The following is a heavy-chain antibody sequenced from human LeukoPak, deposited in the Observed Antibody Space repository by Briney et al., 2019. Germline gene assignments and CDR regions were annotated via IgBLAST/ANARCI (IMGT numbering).Heavy chain of an antibody. V-gene: IGHV4-34*01. J-gene: IGHJ4*02. CDR1: GGSFSGYY. CDR2: INHSGST. D-gene: IGHD6-19*01. CDR3: ARGLSSGWYGY. Sequence: SETLSLTCAVYGGSFSGYYWSWIRQPPGKGLEWIGEINHSGSTDYNPSLKSRVTISVVTSKNRFSLKLSSVTAADMAVYYCARGLSSGWYGYWGQGTLVTVSS.